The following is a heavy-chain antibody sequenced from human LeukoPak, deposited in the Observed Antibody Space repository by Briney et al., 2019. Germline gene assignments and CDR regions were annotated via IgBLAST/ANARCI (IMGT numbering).Heavy chain of an antibody. V-gene: IGHV4-34*01. CDR1: GGSFSGYY. CDR2: INHSGST. CDR3: ASQSRYYYDSSGYYPFDY. J-gene: IGHJ4*02. Sequence: SETLSLTCAVYGGSFSGYYWSGIRQPPGKGLEWIGEINHSGSTNYNPSLKSRVTISVDTSKNQFSLQLSSVTAADTAVYYCASQSRYYYDSSGYYPFDYWGQGTLVTVSS. D-gene: IGHD3-22*01.